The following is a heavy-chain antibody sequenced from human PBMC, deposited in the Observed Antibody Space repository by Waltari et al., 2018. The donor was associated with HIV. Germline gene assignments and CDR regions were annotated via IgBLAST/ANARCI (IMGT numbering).Heavy chain of an antibody. CDR3: ARRTSYIRTAYNWFDP. Sequence: QLQLQESGPGLVKPSETLSLTCTVSGGSISSSSYYWGWIRQPPGKGLEWIGSINYNGSTYYNPSIKSRVTISVDTSKNQFSRKLSSVTAADTAVYYCARRTSYIRTAYNWFDPWGQGTLVTVSS. CDR1: GGSISSSSYY. J-gene: IGHJ5*02. CDR2: INYNGST. D-gene: IGHD2-2*01. V-gene: IGHV4-39*01.